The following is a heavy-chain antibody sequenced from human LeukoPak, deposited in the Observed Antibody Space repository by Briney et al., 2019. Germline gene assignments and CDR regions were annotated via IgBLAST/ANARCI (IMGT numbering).Heavy chain of an antibody. J-gene: IGHJ4*02. Sequence: ASVKVSCKASGYTFTSYGISWVRQAPGQGLEGMGWISAYNGNTNYAQKLQGRVTMTTDTSTSTAYMELRSLRSDDTAVYYCAREELIAAAGTEDYWGQGTLVTVSS. CDR2: ISAYNGNT. D-gene: IGHD6-13*01. V-gene: IGHV1-18*01. CDR1: GYTFTSYG. CDR3: AREELIAAAGTEDY.